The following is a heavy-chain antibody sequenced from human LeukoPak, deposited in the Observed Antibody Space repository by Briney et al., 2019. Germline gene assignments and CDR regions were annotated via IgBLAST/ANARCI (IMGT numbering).Heavy chain of an antibody. CDR1: RDSLSSNIAT. CDR2: TYYRSKWYN. V-gene: IGHV6-1*01. J-gene: IGHJ4*02. CDR3: VRDRWFGELDC. D-gene: IGHD3-10*01. Sequence: SQTLSLTRAISRDSLSSNIATCNWIRQSPSRGLEWLGRTYYRSKWYNDYAVSVKSRITINPDTSKNQFSLQLNSVTPEDTAVYYCVRDRWFGELDCWGQGTLVTVSS.